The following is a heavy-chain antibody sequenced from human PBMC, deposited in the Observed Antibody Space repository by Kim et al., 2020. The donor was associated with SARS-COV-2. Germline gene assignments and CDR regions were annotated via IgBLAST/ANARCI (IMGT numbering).Heavy chain of an antibody. D-gene: IGHD2-21*01. CDR1: GFTFSSYA. J-gene: IGHJ4*02. CDR2: ISGSGGST. CDR3: AKDGAIVGWLPIDY. V-gene: IGHV3-23*01. Sequence: GGSLRLSCAASGFTFSSYAMSWVRQAPGKGLEWVSAISGSGGSTYYADSVKGRFTISRDNSKNTLYLQMNSLRAEDTAVYYCAKDGAIVGWLPIDYWGQGTLVTVSS.